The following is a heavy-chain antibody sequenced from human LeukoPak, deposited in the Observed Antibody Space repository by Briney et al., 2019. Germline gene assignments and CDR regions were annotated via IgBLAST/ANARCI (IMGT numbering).Heavy chain of an antibody. V-gene: IGHV3-23*01. CDR2: ISGSGGST. CDR3: ARDRYSGYDLFDY. CDR1: GGSISSYY. J-gene: IGHJ4*02. Sequence: ETLSLTCTVSGGSISSYYWSWVRQAPGKGLEWVSAISGSGGSTYYADSVKGRFTISRDNAKNSLYLQMNSLRAEDTAVYYCARDRYSGYDLFDYWGQGTLVTVSS. D-gene: IGHD5-12*01.